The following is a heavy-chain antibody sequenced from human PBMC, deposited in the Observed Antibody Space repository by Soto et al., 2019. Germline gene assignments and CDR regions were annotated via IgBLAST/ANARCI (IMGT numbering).Heavy chain of an antibody. CDR2: ISAYNGNT. V-gene: IGHV1-18*01. CDR3: ASGPLGTITMVRGVIPFV. CDR1: GYTFTSYG. J-gene: IGHJ4*02. D-gene: IGHD3-10*01. Sequence: VKVSCKASGYTFTSYGISWVRQAPGQGLEWMGWISAYNGNTNYAQKLQGRVTMTTDTSTSTAYMELRSLRSDDTAVYYCASGPLGTITMVRGVIPFVWGQGTLVTVSS.